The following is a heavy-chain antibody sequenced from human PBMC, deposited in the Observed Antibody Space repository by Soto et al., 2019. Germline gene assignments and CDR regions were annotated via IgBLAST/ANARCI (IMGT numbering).Heavy chain of an antibody. D-gene: IGHD3-22*01. CDR2: IYYRENT. Sequence: SATLSLTCTVSGGSISTYYWSWIRQPPGKGLEWIENIYYRENTDYNPSLKSRVTMSLDTPKNQFTLKLSSVTAADTAVYYCARHPGYYDSSGYCDYWGQGALVTVSS. V-gene: IGHV4-59*08. J-gene: IGHJ4*02. CDR3: ARHPGYYDSSGYCDY. CDR1: GGSISTYY.